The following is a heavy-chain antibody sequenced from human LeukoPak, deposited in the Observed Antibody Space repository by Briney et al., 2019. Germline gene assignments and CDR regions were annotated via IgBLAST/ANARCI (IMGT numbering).Heavy chain of an antibody. CDR1: GGSISSSSYY. CDR3: ARELSYDSSGYSQDY. CDR2: VYYSGST. V-gene: IGHV4-39*07. Sequence: SETLSLTCTVSGGSISSSSYYWGWIRQPPGKGLEWIGSVYYSGSTYYNPSLKSRVTISVDTSKNQFSLKLSSVTAADTAVYYCARELSYDSSGYSQDYWGQGTLVTVSS. J-gene: IGHJ4*02. D-gene: IGHD3-22*01.